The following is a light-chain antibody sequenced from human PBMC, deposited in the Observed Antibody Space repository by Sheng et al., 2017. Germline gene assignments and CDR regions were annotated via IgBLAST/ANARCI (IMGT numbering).Light chain of an antibody. CDR2: DVT. CDR3: SSHTSSNTRV. CDR1: SSDVGGSNY. Sequence: QSALTQPASVSGSPGQSITISCTGTSSDVGGSNYVSWYQQHPGTAPKLMIYDVTNRPSGVSNRFSGSKSGNTASLTISGLQAEDEADYYCSSHTSSNTRVFGTGTEVAVL. V-gene: IGLV2-14*03. J-gene: IGLJ1*01.